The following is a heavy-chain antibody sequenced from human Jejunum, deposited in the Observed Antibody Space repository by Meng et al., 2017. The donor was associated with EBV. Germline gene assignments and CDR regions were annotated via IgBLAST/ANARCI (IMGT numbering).Heavy chain of an antibody. CDR3: ARDFSSGYFAY. Sequence: QVRLQEPGPGLVKPPETLSLPCAVSGGSVSSGSYYWSWIRQPPGKGLEWIGFVSDYGSTRYNSSLKSRITISADTSKNQFSLKLTSVTPADTAIYYCARDFSSGYFAYWGQGTLVTVSS. D-gene: IGHD3-22*01. CDR1: GGSVSSGSYY. CDR2: VSDYGST. J-gene: IGHJ4*02. V-gene: IGHV4-61*01.